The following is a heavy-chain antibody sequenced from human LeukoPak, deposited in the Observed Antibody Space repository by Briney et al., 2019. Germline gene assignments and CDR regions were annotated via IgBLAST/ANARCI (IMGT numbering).Heavy chain of an antibody. CDR1: GYTFTGHY. Sequence: GASVKVSCKASGYTFTGHYMHWVRQAPGQGLEWMGWINPNSGGTNYAQKFQGRVTMTRDTSISTAYMELSRLRSDDTAVYYCAREFLGRGLYSSSSKYFQHWGQGTLVTVSS. CDR3: AREFLGRGLYSSSSKYFQH. V-gene: IGHV1-2*02. CDR2: INPNSGGT. J-gene: IGHJ1*01. D-gene: IGHD6-6*01.